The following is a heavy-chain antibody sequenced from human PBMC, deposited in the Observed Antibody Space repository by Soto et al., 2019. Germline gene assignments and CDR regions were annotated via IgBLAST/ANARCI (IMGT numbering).Heavy chain of an antibody. D-gene: IGHD3-22*01. J-gene: IGHJ5*02. CDR2: IYYSGST. Sequence: PSETLSRTGTVSDGSISNYYWSCIRQPPGKGLEWMGYIYYSGSTNYNPSLKSRVTISVDTSKNQFSLKLSSVTAAATAAYYCARESGGGFYKRNSNSFDPWGQETLVTVSS. V-gene: IGHV4-59*01. CDR1: DGSISNYY. CDR3: ARESGGGFYKRNSNSFDP.